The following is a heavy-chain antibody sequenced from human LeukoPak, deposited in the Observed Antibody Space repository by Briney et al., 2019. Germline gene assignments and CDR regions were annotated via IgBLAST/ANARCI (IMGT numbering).Heavy chain of an antibody. Sequence: SETLSLTCTVSGGSISGYYWSWIRQPAGKGLEWIGRTYTTGSTNYNPSLKSRVTMSVDTSKNQFSLKLSSVTAADTAVYYCARVTAGGTWDYWGQGTLVTVSS. CDR1: GGSISGYY. J-gene: IGHJ4*02. CDR3: ARVTAGGTWDY. D-gene: IGHD6-13*01. CDR2: TYTTGST. V-gene: IGHV4-4*07.